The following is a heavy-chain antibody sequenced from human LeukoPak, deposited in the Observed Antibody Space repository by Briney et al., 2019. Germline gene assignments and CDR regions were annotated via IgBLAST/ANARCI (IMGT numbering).Heavy chain of an antibody. V-gene: IGHV3-30-3*01. CDR3: ARERQDTIVHSGAFDI. CDR1: GFTFSTCF. CDR2: IASDGSHT. D-gene: IGHD3-10*01. Sequence: GGSLRLSCAASGFTFSTCFMHWVRQAPGKGLEWVAVIASDGSHTFYVESVKGRFTISRDNSKNTLYLQMNSLRAEEPAVYFCARERQDTIVHSGAFDIWGEGTMVTVSS. J-gene: IGHJ3*02.